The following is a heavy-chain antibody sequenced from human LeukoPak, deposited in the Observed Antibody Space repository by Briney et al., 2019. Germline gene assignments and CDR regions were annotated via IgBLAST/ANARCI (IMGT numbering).Heavy chain of an antibody. V-gene: IGHV3-30*18. CDR2: ISYDGSNK. J-gene: IGHJ5*02. CDR3: AKAVTNWFDP. Sequence: GRSLRLSCAASGFTFSSYGMHWVRQAPGKGLEWVAVISYDGSNKYYADSVKGRFTISRDNSKNTLYLQMNSLRAEDTAVYYCAKAVTNWFDPWGQRTLVTVSS. CDR1: GFTFSSYG.